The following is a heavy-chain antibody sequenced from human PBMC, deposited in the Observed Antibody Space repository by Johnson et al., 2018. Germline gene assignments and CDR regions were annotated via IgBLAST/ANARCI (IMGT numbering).Heavy chain of an antibody. V-gene: IGHV3-30*18. CDR2: ISYDGSNK. CDR1: GFTFSSYG. CDR3: AKGLAGIAVAGRWRYYYYGMDV. D-gene: IGHD6-19*01. J-gene: IGHJ6*02. Sequence: QVQLVESGGGVVQPGRSLRLSCAASGFTFSSYGMHWVRQAPGKGLEWVAVISYDGSNKYYADSVKGRFTISRDNSKNTLYLQMNSLRAEDTAVYYCAKGLAGIAVAGRWRYYYYGMDVWGQGTTVTVSS.